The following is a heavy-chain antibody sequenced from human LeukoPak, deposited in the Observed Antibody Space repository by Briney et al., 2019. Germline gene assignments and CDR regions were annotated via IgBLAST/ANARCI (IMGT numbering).Heavy chain of an antibody. Sequence: TGGSLRLSCAASGFTVSSNYMSWVRQAPGKGLEGVSVIYSYGSTYYADSVKGRFTISRDNSKNTLYLQMNGLRVEDTAVYYCVRLGGKQLVRYYQYYMDVWGKGTTVTVSS. CDR1: GFTVSSNY. CDR3: VRLGGKQLVRYYQYYMDV. D-gene: IGHD6-6*01. CDR2: IYSYGST. J-gene: IGHJ6*03. V-gene: IGHV3-66*02.